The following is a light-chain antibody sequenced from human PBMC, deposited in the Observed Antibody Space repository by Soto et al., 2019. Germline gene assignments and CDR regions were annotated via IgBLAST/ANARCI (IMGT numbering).Light chain of an antibody. CDR1: SSDVGGYNY. Sequence: QSALTQHASVSGSPGQSITISCTGTSSDVGGYNYVSWYQQYPGKAPKLMIYDVSNRPSGVSNRFSGSKSGNTASLTISGLQAEDEADYYCSSYTSSSTPHVVFGGGTKLTVL. J-gene: IGLJ2*01. CDR3: SSYTSSSTPHVV. CDR2: DVS. V-gene: IGLV2-14*01.